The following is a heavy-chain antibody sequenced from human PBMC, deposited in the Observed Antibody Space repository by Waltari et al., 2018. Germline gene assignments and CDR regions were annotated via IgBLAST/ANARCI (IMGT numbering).Heavy chain of an antibody. CDR1: GGTFSSYA. V-gene: IGHV1-2*06. J-gene: IGHJ4*02. Sequence: QVQLVQSGAEVKKPGSSVKVSCKASGGTFSSYAISWVRQAPGQGLEWMGRINPNSGGTNYAQKFQGRVTMTRDTSISTAYMELSRLRSDDTAVYYCARFGVVIPSDYWGQGTLVTVSS. CDR3: ARFGVVIPSDY. D-gene: IGHD3-3*01. CDR2: INPNSGGT.